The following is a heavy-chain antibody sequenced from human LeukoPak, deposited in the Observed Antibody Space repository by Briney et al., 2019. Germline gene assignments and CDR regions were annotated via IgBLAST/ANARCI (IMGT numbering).Heavy chain of an antibody. J-gene: IGHJ3*02. D-gene: IGHD2-21*01. CDR1: GGSIRTGNFY. Sequence: NASETLSLTCTVSGGSIRTGNFYWNWIRQPAGTGLEWIGRVYRSGTTNYNPSLKGRVTISLDASENQFSMTLKSVTAADTAVYYCARIGDWGAAFDMWGQGTVVTVSS. V-gene: IGHV4-61*02. CDR3: ARIGDWGAAFDM. CDR2: VYRSGTT.